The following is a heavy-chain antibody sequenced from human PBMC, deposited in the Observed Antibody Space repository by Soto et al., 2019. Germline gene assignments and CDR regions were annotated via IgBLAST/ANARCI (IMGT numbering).Heavy chain of an antibody. CDR3: ARGNTNIVVVVAATKRGYYYYMDV. V-gene: IGHV4-34*01. J-gene: IGHJ6*03. CDR2: INHSGST. D-gene: IGHD2-15*01. CDR1: GGSFSGYY. Sequence: SETLSLTCAVYGGSFSGYYWSWIRQPPGKGLEWIGEINHSGSTNYNPSLKSRVTISVDTSKNQFSLKLSSVTAADTAVYYCARGNTNIVVVVAATKRGYYYYMDVWDKGTTVTVSS.